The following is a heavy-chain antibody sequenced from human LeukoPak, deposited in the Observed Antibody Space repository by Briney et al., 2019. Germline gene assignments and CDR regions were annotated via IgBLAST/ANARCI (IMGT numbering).Heavy chain of an antibody. D-gene: IGHD3-3*01. J-gene: IGHJ6*03. Sequence: ASVKVSCKASGYTFTSYDINWVRQATGQGLEWMGWMNPNSGNTGYAQKFQGRVTITRNTSISTAYMELSSLRSEDTAVYYCARTYYDFWSGYHIYYMDVWGKGTTVTVSS. CDR3: ARTYYDFWSGYHIYYMDV. V-gene: IGHV1-8*03. CDR2: MNPNSGNT. CDR1: GYTFTSYD.